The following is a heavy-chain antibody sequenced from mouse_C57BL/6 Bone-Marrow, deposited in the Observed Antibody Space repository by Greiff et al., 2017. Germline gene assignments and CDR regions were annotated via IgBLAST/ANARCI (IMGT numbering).Heavy chain of an antibody. D-gene: IGHD1-1*01. CDR1: GYTFTSYW. Sequence: QVQLQQPGTELVKPGASVKLSCKASGYTFTSYWMHWVKQRPGQGLEWIGNINPSNGGTNYNEKFKSKATLTVDKSSSTAYMQLSSLASEGSAVYYCAGYGSSGGAWFAYWGQGTLVTVSA. J-gene: IGHJ3*01. CDR3: AGYGSSGGAWFAY. V-gene: IGHV1-53*01. CDR2: INPSNGGT.